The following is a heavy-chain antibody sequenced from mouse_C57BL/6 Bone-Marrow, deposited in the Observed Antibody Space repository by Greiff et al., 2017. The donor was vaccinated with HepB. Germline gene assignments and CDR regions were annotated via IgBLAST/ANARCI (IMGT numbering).Heavy chain of an antibody. CDR3: ARRYYYGSFSP. D-gene: IGHD1-1*01. Sequence: QVHVKQPGAELVKPGASVKLSCKASGYTFTSYWMHWVKQRPGQGLEWIGMIHPNSGSTNYNEKFKSKATLTVDKSSSTAYMQLSSLTSEDSAVYYCARRYYYGSFSPRGQGTLVTVSA. V-gene: IGHV1-64*01. J-gene: IGHJ3*01. CDR1: GYTFTSYW. CDR2: IHPNSGST.